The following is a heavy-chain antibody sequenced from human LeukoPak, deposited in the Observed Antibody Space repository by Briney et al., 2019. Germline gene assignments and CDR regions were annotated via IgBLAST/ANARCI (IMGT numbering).Heavy chain of an antibody. D-gene: IGHD6-13*01. V-gene: IGHV4-4*07. CDR1: GGSISSYY. J-gene: IGHJ5*02. CDR3: ARHAGGPYSSSWYWFDP. Sequence: SETLSLTCTVSGGSISSYYWSWIRQPAGKGLEWIGRIYTSGSTNYNPSLKSRVTISVDKSKNQFSLKLSSVTAADTAVYYCARHAGGPYSSSWYWFDPWGQGTLVTVSS. CDR2: IYTSGST.